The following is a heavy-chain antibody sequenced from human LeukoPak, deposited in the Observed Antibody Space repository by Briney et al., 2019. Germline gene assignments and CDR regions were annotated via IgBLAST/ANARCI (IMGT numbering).Heavy chain of an antibody. CDR2: IYGGGST. CDR3: ARGPPYGSRSDFFDY. V-gene: IGHV3-53*01. CDR1: GLSVSSNF. Sequence: GGSLRLSCAATGLSVSSNFMSWVRQAPGKGLEWVSVIYGGGSTYYADSVKGRFTISRDNAKNSLYLQMSSLRVEDTAVYYCARGPPYGSRSDFFDYWGQGTLVTVSA. D-gene: IGHD3-10*01. J-gene: IGHJ4*02.